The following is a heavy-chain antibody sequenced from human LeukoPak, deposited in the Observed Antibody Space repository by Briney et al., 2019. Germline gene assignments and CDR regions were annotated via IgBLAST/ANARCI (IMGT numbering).Heavy chain of an antibody. CDR3: ATFHKIAARLFDY. V-gene: IGHV4-39*07. Sequence: SETLSLTCTVSGASISSSSYYWGWLRQPPGKGLEWIVSIYYSGSTYYNPSLKSRVTISVDTSKNQFSLKLSSVTAADTAVYYCATFHKIAARLFDYWGQGTLVTVSS. CDR2: IYYSGST. J-gene: IGHJ4*02. D-gene: IGHD6-6*01. CDR1: GASISSSSYY.